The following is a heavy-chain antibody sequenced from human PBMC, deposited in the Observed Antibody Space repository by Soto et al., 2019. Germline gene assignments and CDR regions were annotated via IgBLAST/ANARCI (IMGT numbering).Heavy chain of an antibody. Sequence: GGSLRLSCAASGFTFSSYAMSWVRQAPGKGLEWVSYITSSSSYTNYADSVKGRFTISRDNAKNSLYLQMNSLRAEDTAVYYCARGLGGSFGVPTFDYWGQGILVTVSS. D-gene: IGHD3-16*01. J-gene: IGHJ4*02. CDR1: GFTFSSYA. CDR2: ITSSSSYT. CDR3: ARGLGGSFGVPTFDY. V-gene: IGHV3-11*03.